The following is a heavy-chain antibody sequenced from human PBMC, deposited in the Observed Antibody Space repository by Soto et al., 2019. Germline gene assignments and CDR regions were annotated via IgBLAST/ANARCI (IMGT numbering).Heavy chain of an antibody. J-gene: IGHJ4*02. V-gene: IGHV2-5*02. CDR2: IYWDDDK. Sequence: QITLKESGPTLVKPTQTLTLTCTFSGFSLDTSGVGVGWIRQPPGKTLEWLALIYWDDDKRYSQSLNSRLTITKGTSRNQVVLRMTNGDPVDTAPYDCAHIFDFDWVWAFEYWGQGALVTVSS. D-gene: IGHD3-9*01. CDR1: GFSLDTSGVG. CDR3: AHIFDFDWVWAFEY.